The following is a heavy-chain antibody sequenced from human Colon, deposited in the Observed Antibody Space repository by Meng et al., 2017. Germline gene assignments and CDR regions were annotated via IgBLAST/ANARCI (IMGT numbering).Heavy chain of an antibody. CDR3: AREGPIAVAGYDY. Sequence: QGQLAESGPRLVRALENLSLTFHGSGVSGKMGIFYWNWIRPPPGKTLEWIGYIYSSGSTTYNPSLKSRVTISLDTPKNQFSLKLTSVTAADTAVYYCAREGPIAVAGYDYWGQGTLVTVSS. CDR2: IYSSGST. V-gene: IGHV4-61*01. CDR1: GVSGKMGIFY. J-gene: IGHJ4*02. D-gene: IGHD6-19*01.